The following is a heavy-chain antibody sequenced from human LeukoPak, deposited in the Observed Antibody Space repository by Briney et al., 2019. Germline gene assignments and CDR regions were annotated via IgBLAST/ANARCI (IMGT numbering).Heavy chain of an antibody. CDR2: IWFDGSKK. CDR3: VRDPGDSSSGYYFDY. D-gene: IGHD6-19*01. CDR1: GFNFRSYG. Sequence: PGGSLRLSCAASGFNFRSYGMHWVRQAPGKGLEWVAVIWFDGSKKYYADSVKGQFTISRDDSKNTLYLQINSLRAEDTAVYYCVRDPGDSSSGYYFDYWGRGTLVTVSS. V-gene: IGHV3-33*01. J-gene: IGHJ4*02.